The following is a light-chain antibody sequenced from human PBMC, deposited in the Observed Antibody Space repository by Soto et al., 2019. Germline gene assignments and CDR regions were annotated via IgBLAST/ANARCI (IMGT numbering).Light chain of an antibody. J-gene: IGKJ2*01. CDR2: GAS. Sequence: EIVLTQSPGTLSLSPGERATLSCRASQTMSSRDLAWYQQRPGQAPRLLLYGASSRATGIPDRFTGSGSGTDFTLTLSRLEPEDFAVYYCQQYDTFGQGTKLEIK. CDR1: QTMSSRD. CDR3: QQYDT. V-gene: IGKV3-20*01.